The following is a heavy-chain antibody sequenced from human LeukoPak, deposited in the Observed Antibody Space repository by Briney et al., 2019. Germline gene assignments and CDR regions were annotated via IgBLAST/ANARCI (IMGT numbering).Heavy chain of an antibody. CDR3: AKDRRESRSLNWFDP. J-gene: IGHJ5*02. V-gene: IGHV3-7*03. CDR1: GLTFSDYW. CDR2: INQDGSDR. Sequence: GGSLRLSCAASGLTFSDYWMSWVRQAAGKGLEWVANINQDGSDRYCVDSVKGRFTISRDNGKKSVYLQMNSLRAEDTAVYYCAKDRRESRSLNWFDPWGQGTLVTVSS. D-gene: IGHD3-10*01.